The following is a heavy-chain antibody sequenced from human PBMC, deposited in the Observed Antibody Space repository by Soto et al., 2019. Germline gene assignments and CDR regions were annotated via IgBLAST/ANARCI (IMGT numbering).Heavy chain of an antibody. V-gene: IGHV4-39*07. D-gene: IGHD6-13*01. Sequence: SETLSLTCTVSGDSISSGDYYWSWIRQPPGKGLEWIGEINHSGSTNYNPSLKSRVTISVDTSKNQFSLKLSSVTAADTAVYYCARGNLKDSSSRVVDWFDPWGQGTLVTVSS. J-gene: IGHJ5*02. CDR1: GDSISSGDYY. CDR3: ARGNLKDSSSRVVDWFDP. CDR2: INHSGST.